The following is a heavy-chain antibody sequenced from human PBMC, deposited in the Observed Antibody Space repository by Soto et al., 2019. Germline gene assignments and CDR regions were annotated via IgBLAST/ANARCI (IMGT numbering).Heavy chain of an antibody. CDR3: ARGPRAMVRAVINYYYGMDV. Sequence: PGGSLRLSCAASGFTFSSYGMHWVRQAPGKGLEWVAVIWYEGSNKYYADSVKGRFTISRDNSKNTLYLQMNSLRAEDTAVYYCARGPRAMVRAVINYYYGMDVWGKATTVTVSS. J-gene: IGHJ6*04. V-gene: IGHV3-33*01. CDR1: GFTFSSYG. D-gene: IGHD3-10*01. CDR2: IWYEGSNK.